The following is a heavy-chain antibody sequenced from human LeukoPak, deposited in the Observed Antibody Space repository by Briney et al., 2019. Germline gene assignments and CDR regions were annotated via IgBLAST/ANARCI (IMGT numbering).Heavy chain of an antibody. D-gene: IGHD2-2*01. V-gene: IGHV4-39*01. Sequence: PSETLSLTCTVSGGSISSSSYYWGWVRQPPGKGLEWIGSFYNSGSTFYNPSLKSRVTISVDTSKKQFSLRLTSVTAADTAVYYCVLMPGYWGQGILVAVSS. J-gene: IGHJ4*02. CDR3: VLMPGY. CDR2: FYNSGST. CDR1: GGSISSSSYY.